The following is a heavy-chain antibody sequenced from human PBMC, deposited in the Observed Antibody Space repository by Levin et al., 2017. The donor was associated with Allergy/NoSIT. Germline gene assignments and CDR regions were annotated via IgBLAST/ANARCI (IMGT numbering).Heavy chain of an antibody. J-gene: IGHJ3*02. D-gene: IGHD3-10*01. CDR2: IYYTGST. CDR3: ARGSGSYEPLDI. CDR1: GGSISNYY. V-gene: IGHV4-59*01. Sequence: SQTLSLTCNVSGGSISNYYWSWIRQPPGKGLEWIGYIYYTGSTSYNPSLKSRFIISLDTSRKQFSLKMESVTAADTAVYSCARGSGSYEPLDIWGQGTMVTVSS.